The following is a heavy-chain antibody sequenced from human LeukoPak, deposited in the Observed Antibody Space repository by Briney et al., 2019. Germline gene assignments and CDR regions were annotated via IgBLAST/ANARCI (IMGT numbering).Heavy chain of an antibody. J-gene: IGHJ6*03. Sequence: ASVKVSCKASGGTFSSYAISWVRQAPGQGLEWMGGIIPIFGTANYAQKFQGRVTITADESTSTAYMELSSLRSEDTAVYDCARDHREVTVTTPYVYYMDVWGKGTTVTISS. V-gene: IGHV1-69*13. CDR3: ARDHREVTVTTPYVYYMDV. D-gene: IGHD4-17*01. CDR1: GGTFSSYA. CDR2: IIPIFGTA.